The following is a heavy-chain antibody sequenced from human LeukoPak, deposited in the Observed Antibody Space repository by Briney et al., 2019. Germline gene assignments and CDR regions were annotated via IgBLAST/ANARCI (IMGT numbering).Heavy chain of an antibody. D-gene: IGHD3/OR15-3a*01. J-gene: IGHJ6*03. CDR2: IYHNGST. Sequence: SETLSLTCAVSGYSISSGYYWGWIRQPPGKGLEWIGSIYHNGSTYYNPSLKSRVTISVDTSKNQFSLKLSSVTAADTAVYYCARAGLTIYYYYYMDVWGKGTTVTVSS. CDR3: ARAGLTIYYYYYMDV. V-gene: IGHV4-38-2*01. CDR1: GYSISSGYY.